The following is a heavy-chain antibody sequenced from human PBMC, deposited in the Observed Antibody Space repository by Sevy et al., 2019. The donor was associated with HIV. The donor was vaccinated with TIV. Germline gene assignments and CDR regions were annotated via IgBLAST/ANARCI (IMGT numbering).Heavy chain of an antibody. CDR3: ARHSSMVQDAFDI. Sequence: SETLSLTCSVSGGSFSSSIYYWGWIRQPPGKGLEWIGSIYYSGSTYYNPSLKSRVTISVDTSKNQLSLKLSSVTAADTAVYYCARHSSMVQDAFDIWGQGTVVTVSS. D-gene: IGHD3-10*01. V-gene: IGHV4-39*01. CDR1: GGSFSSSIYY. J-gene: IGHJ3*02. CDR2: IYYSGST.